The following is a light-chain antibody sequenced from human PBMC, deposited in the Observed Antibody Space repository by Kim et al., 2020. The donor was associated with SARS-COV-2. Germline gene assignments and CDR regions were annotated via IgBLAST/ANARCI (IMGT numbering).Light chain of an antibody. V-gene: IGKV1-13*02. J-gene: IGKJ4*01. CDR1: QAISTA. CDR3: QQFDSYPLT. Sequence: ASVGDRITITCRASQAISTAVAWYHQKPGKPPKLLVVDASSLHTDVPSRFSGSRSGTEFTLTISGLQTEDFATYYCQQFDSYPLTFGGGTKVDIK. CDR2: DAS.